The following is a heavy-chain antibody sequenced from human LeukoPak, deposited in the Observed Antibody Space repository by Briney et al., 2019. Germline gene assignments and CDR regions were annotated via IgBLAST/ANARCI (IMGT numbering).Heavy chain of an antibody. Sequence: TGGSLRLSCAASGFTFSSYWMPWVRQAPGKGLVWVSCIKSDGSSTTYADSVKGRFTISRDNAKNTLHLQMNSLRAEDTAVYYCVRDGGVSGYDLLDYWGQGTLVTVYS. J-gene: IGHJ4*02. V-gene: IGHV3-74*03. D-gene: IGHD5-12*01. CDR1: GFTFSSYW. CDR3: VRDGGVSGYDLLDY. CDR2: IKSDGSST.